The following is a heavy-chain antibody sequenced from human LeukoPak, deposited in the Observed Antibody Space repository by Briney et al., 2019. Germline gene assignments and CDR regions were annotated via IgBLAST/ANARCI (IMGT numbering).Heavy chain of an antibody. V-gene: IGHV1-46*01. CDR1: GYTFTSYY. CDR2: INPSGGST. Sequence: GASVKVSCKASGYTFTSYYMHWVRQAPGQGLEWMGIINPSGGSTSYAQKFQGRVTMTRDTSTSTVYMELSSLRSEDTAVYYCARDHDGYSSGWYTFDYWGQGTLVTVSS. J-gene: IGHJ4*02. D-gene: IGHD6-19*01. CDR3: ARDHDGYSSGWYTFDY.